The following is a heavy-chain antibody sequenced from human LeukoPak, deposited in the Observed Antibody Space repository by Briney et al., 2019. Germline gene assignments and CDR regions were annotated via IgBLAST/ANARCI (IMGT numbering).Heavy chain of an antibody. Sequence: GGSLRLSCAASGFSLSSDWMHWVRQAPGKGLVWVSRINTDGSSTNNADSVKGRFTISRDNSKNTLYLQMNSLRAEDTAVYYCARVGYSYGFDYWGQGTLVTVSS. CDR1: GFSLSSDW. CDR2: INTDGSST. CDR3: ARVGYSYGFDY. J-gene: IGHJ4*02. D-gene: IGHD5-18*01. V-gene: IGHV3-74*01.